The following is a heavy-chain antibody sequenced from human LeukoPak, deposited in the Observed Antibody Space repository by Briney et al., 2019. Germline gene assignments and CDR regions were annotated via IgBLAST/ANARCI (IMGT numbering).Heavy chain of an antibody. CDR2: IIPIFGTA. D-gene: IGHD2-2*01. CDR1: GGTFSSYA. Sequence: SVKVSCKASGGTFSSYAISWVRQAPGQGLEWMGGIIPIFGTANYAQKFQGRVTITADESTSTAYMELSSLRSEDTAAYYCAREVVVPAAMAYFDYWGQGTLVTVSS. V-gene: IGHV1-69*13. CDR3: AREVVVPAAMAYFDY. J-gene: IGHJ4*02.